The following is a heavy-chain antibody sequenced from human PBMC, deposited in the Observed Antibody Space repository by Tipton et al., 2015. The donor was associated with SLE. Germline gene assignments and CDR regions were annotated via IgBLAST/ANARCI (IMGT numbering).Heavy chain of an antibody. CDR1: GFTFSTYT. V-gene: IGHV3-48*01. Sequence: EASGFTFSTYTMTWVRQAPGKGLEYISYISSSGSTIYYADSVRGRFTISRDNAKNSLALQMNSLRAEDTAVYYCAREYSSSSGKAFDFWGQGTMVIVSS. CDR2: ISSSGSTI. CDR3: AREYSSSSGKAFDF. J-gene: IGHJ3*01. D-gene: IGHD6-6*01.